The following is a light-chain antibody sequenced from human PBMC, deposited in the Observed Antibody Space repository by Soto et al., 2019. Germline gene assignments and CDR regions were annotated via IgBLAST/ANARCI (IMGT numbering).Light chain of an antibody. V-gene: IGKV1-5*03. CDR3: QQYNTYSWT. CDR1: QRISNR. CDR2: KAS. J-gene: IGKJ1*01. Sequence: DIQMTQFPSTLSASVGDRVTITCRASQRISNRLAWFQQKSGEAPKLLIYKASSLESGVPSRFSGSGSGTESTLTISSLQPDDFATYYCQQYNTYSWTFGQGTKV.